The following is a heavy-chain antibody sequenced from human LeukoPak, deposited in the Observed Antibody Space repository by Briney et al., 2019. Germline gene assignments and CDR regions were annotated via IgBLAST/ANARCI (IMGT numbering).Heavy chain of an antibody. Sequence: TGGSLRLSCAASGFTFSSYAMSWVRQAPGKGLEWVSAISGSGGSTYYADSVKGRFTISRDNSKNTLYPQMNSLRAEDTAVYYCAKGETTVTPFGGAYWGQGTLVTVSS. J-gene: IGHJ4*02. CDR1: GFTFSSYA. V-gene: IGHV3-23*01. CDR3: AKGETTVTPFGGAY. D-gene: IGHD4-11*01. CDR2: ISGSGGST.